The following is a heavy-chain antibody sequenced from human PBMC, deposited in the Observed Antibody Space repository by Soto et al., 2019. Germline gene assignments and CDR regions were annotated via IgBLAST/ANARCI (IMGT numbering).Heavy chain of an antibody. CDR1: GFTFSSYV. V-gene: IGHV3-23*01. D-gene: IGHD6-6*01. J-gene: IGHJ4*02. CDR3: AKDGPSLYSSSDY. CDR2: ISASGGST. Sequence: EVQLLESGGGLVQPGGSLRLSCAASGFTFSSYVMSWVRQAPGKGLEWVSAISASGGSTYYADSMEGRFTISRDNSKNTLYLQMNSLRAEDTAIYYCAKDGPSLYSSSDYWGQGTLVTVSS.